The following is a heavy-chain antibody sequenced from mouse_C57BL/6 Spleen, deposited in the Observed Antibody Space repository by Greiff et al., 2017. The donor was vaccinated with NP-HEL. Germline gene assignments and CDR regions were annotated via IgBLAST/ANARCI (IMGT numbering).Heavy chain of an antibody. CDR3: ARDHGSSLFYAMDY. V-gene: IGHV1-76*01. CDR2: IYPGSGNT. J-gene: IGHJ4*01. Sequence: LQESGAELVRPGASVKLSCKASGYTFTDYYINWVKQRPGQGLEWIARIYPGSGNTYYNEKFKGKATLTAEKSSSTAYMQLSSLTSEDSAVYFCARDHGSSLFYAMDYWGQGTSVTVSS. CDR1: GYTFTDYY. D-gene: IGHD1-1*01.